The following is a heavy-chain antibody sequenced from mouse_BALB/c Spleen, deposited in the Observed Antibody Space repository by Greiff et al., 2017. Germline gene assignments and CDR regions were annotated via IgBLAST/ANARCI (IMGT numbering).Heavy chain of an antibody. D-gene: IGHD1-1*02. V-gene: IGHV5-4*02. CDR3: AREGYGDYAMDY. J-gene: IGHJ4*01. Sequence: EVQVVESGGGLVKPGGSLKLSCAASGFTFSDYYMYWVRQTPEKRLEWVATISDGGSYTYYPDSVKGRFTISRDNAKNNLYLQMSSLKSEDTAMYYCAREGYGDYAMDYWGQGTSVTVSS. CDR1: GFTFSDYY. CDR2: ISDGGSYT.